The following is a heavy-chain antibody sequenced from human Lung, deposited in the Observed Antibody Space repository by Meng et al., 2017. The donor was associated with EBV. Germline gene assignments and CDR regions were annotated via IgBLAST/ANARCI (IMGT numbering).Heavy chain of an antibody. CDR2: IYYSGST. V-gene: IGHV4-31*03. J-gene: IGHJ2*01. Sequence: QVPLQESGPGLVKPSQTLSLTCTVSGGSTSSGNHYWSWIRQHRGKGLEYIGYIYYSGSTYYNPSLKSRVIISVDTSKNQFSLRLNSVTAADTAVYYCASLYGDSSVWYLDLWGRGTLVTVSS. D-gene: IGHD4-17*01. CDR3: ASLYGDSSVWYLDL. CDR1: GGSTSSGNHY.